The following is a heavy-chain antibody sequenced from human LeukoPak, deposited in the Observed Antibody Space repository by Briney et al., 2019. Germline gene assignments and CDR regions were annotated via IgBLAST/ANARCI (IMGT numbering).Heavy chain of an antibody. CDR3: AREGTYYDFWSGYYTGHMDV. CDR1: GYTFTGYY. Sequence: GASVKVSCKASGYTFTGYYMHWVRQAPGQGLEWMGGIIPIFGTANYAQKFQGRVTITTDESTSTAYMELSSLRSEDTAVYYCAREGTYYDFWSGYYTGHMDVWGKGTTVTVSS. CDR2: IIPIFGTA. V-gene: IGHV1-69*05. J-gene: IGHJ6*03. D-gene: IGHD3-3*01.